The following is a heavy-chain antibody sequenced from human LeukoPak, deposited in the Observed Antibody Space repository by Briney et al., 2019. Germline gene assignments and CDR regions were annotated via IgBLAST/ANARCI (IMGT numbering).Heavy chain of an antibody. V-gene: IGHV3-30-3*02. CDR2: ISYDGNDK. J-gene: IGHJ4*02. CDR3: AKHYGSGTYYNYFTY. Sequence: GGSLRLSCAASGFTFSNYAMHWVREAPGKGLGWETMISYDGNDKYYADFVKGRFTISRDNSQNTLFLQMSSLRADDTATYYCAKHYGSGTYYNYFTYCGRGTLVSVSS. D-gene: IGHD3-10*01. CDR1: GFTFSNYA.